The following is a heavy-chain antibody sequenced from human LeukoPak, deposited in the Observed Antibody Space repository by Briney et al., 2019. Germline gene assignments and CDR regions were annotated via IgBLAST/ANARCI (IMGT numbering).Heavy chain of an antibody. CDR2: IIPIFGTA. V-gene: IGHV1-69*13. J-gene: IGHJ4*02. D-gene: IGHD6-6*01. CDR3: ARSLYSSSPGPFDN. Sequence: VASVKVSCKASGYTSTSYAMNWVRQAPGQGLEWMGGIIPIFGTANYAQKFQGRVTITADESTSTAYMELSSLRSEDTAVYYCARSLYSSSPGPFDNWGQGTLVTVSS. CDR1: GYTSTSYA.